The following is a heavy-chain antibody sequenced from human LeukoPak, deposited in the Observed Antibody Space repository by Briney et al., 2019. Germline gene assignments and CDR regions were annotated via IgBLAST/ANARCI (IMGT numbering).Heavy chain of an antibody. Sequence: GGSLRLSCEASGFTFSSYSMNWVRQAPGKGLEWVSSISSSSSYIYYADSVKGRFTISRDNAKNSLYLQMNSLRAEDTAVYYCASLAAAGDFDYWGQGTLVTVSS. CDR1: GFTFSSYS. D-gene: IGHD6-13*01. J-gene: IGHJ4*02. CDR2: ISSSSSYI. V-gene: IGHV3-21*01. CDR3: ASLAAAGDFDY.